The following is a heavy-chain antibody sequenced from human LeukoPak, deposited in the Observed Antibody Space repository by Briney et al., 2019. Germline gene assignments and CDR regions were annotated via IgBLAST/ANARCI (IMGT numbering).Heavy chain of an antibody. CDR2: LSSSSSYI. Sequence: GGALRLSCAASGFTFSSYSMNWGRQAPGEGLGLVSSLSSSSSYIYYADSVKGRFTISRDNAKNSLYLQMNSLRAEDTAVYYCAREETYYDILTGYYYYFDYWGQGTLVTVSS. CDR1: GFTFSSYS. D-gene: IGHD3-9*01. V-gene: IGHV3-21*01. CDR3: AREETYYDILTGYYYYFDY. J-gene: IGHJ4*02.